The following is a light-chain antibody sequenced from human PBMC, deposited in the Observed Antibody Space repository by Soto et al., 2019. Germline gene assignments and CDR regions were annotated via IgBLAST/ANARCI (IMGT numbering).Light chain of an antibody. Sequence: QSALTQPASVSGSPGQSITISCTGTSSDVGASYSVSWYQQHPGKAPKLIIYEVSNRPSGVSNRFSGSKSGNTASLTISWLQAEDEADYYCSSHTSNTNYVFGPGTKLTVL. CDR1: SSDVGASYS. CDR2: EVS. J-gene: IGLJ1*01. V-gene: IGLV2-14*01. CDR3: SSHTSNTNYV.